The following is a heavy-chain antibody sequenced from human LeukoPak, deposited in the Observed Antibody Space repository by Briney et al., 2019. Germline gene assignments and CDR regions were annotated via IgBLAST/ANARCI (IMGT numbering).Heavy chain of an antibody. CDR2: INPNSGGT. CDR3: ARNGWLVLGIYYYYMDV. J-gene: IGHJ6*03. Sequence: ASVKVSCKASGYTFTGYYMHWVRQAPGQGLEWMGWINPNSGGTNYAQKFQGRVTMTRDTSISTAYMELSRLRSDDTAVYYCARNGWLVLGIYYYYMDVWGKGTTVTVSS. CDR1: GYTFTGYY. V-gene: IGHV1-2*02. D-gene: IGHD6-19*01.